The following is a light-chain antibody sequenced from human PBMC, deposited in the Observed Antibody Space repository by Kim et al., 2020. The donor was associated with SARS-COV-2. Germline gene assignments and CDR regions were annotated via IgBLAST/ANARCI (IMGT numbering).Light chain of an antibody. V-gene: IGLV3-1*01. Sequence: PGQTASITCSQYNLGDKYVSWYQQKPGQSPVVVISQDNQRPSGIFERFSGSNSGNTATLTISRTQAMDEADYYCQAWDSSTHNYVFGAGTKVTVL. CDR3: QAWDSSTHNYV. CDR2: QDN. CDR1: NLGDKY. J-gene: IGLJ1*01.